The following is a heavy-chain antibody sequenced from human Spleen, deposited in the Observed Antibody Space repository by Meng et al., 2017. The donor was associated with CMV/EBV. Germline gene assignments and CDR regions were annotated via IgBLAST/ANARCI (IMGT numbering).Heavy chain of an antibody. CDR1: GYNFTNYW. J-gene: IGHJ6*02. D-gene: IGHD3-3*01. CDR3: ARGGELRFLEWLPSYYYYGMDV. CDR2: IHPGDSDT. V-gene: IGHV5-51*01. Sequence: GESLKISCKGSGYNFTNYWIGWVRQKPGKGLEWMGLIHPGDSDTRYSPSFQVQVTISVDKSLSTAYLQWSSLKASDTAMYYCARGGELRFLEWLPSYYYYGMDVWGQGTTVTVSS.